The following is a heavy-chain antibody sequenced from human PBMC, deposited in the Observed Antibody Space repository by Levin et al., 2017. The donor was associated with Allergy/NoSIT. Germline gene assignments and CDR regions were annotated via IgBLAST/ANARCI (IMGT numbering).Heavy chain of an antibody. Sequence: ASVKVSCKASGGTFSSYAIRWVRQAPGQGLEWMGGIIPIFGTANYAQKFQGRVTITADESTSTAYMELSSLRSEDTAVYYCARIGYSGYDHMTRGYYGMDGWGQGTTVTVSS. V-gene: IGHV1-69*13. D-gene: IGHD5-12*01. J-gene: IGHJ6*02. CDR1: GGTFSSYA. CDR3: ARIGYSGYDHMTRGYYGMDG. CDR2: IIPIFGTA.